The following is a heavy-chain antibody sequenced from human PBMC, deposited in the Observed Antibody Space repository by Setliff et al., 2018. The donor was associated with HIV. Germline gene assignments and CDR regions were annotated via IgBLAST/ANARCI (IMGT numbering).Heavy chain of an antibody. D-gene: IGHD3-9*01. CDR1: GDAFTDYY. V-gene: IGHV1-2*02. Sequence: ASVKVSCKASGDAFTDYYIHWVRQAPGQGLEWMGWINPNSGGTNYAQKFQGRVTVTRDTSISTAFMDLSRLRSDDTAVYYCARQDIPTGYYLFDYWGQGTQVTVSS. CDR3: ARQDIPTGYYLFDY. J-gene: IGHJ4*02. CDR2: INPNSGGT.